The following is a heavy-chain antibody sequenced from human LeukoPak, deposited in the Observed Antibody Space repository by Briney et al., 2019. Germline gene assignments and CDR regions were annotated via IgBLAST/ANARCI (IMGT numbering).Heavy chain of an antibody. J-gene: IGHJ5*02. CDR1: VGSFSGYY. Sequence: SETLSLTCAVYVGSFSGYYWSWIRQPPGKGLERIVEVNHSGSTNYNPSLKSRVTISVDTSKNQFSLKLSSVTAADTAVYYCARTWGSFDSSTPNWFDPWGQGTLVTVSS. CDR2: VNHSGST. V-gene: IGHV4-34*01. D-gene: IGHD3-9*01. CDR3: ARTWGSFDSSTPNWFDP.